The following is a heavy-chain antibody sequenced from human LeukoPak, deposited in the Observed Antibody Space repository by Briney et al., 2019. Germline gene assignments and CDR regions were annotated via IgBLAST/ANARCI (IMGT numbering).Heavy chain of an antibody. Sequence: SQTLSLTCTVSGGSISSGNYYWSWIRQPAGKGLEWIGRIYTSGTTNYNPSLVSRITISVDTSKNQFSLKLSSVTAADTAVYYCARVSWFPGTSYYYMDVWGKGTTVTVSS. J-gene: IGHJ6*03. V-gene: IGHV4-61*02. CDR1: GGSISSGNYY. D-gene: IGHD1-1*01. CDR2: IYTSGTT. CDR3: ARVSWFPGTSYYYMDV.